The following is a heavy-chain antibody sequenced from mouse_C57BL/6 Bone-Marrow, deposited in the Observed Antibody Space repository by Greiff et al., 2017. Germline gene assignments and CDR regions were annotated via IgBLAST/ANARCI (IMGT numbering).Heavy chain of an antibody. Sequence: EVQLVESGEGLVKPGGSLKLSCAASGFTFSSYAMSWVRQTPEQRLEWVAYISSGGDYIYYADTVKGRFTISRDNARNTLYLQMSSLKSEDTAMYYCTRPYVHYAMDYWGQGTSVTVSS. J-gene: IGHJ4*01. CDR1: GFTFSSYA. CDR2: ISSGGDYI. CDR3: TRPYVHYAMDY. V-gene: IGHV5-9-1*02. D-gene: IGHD2-14*01.